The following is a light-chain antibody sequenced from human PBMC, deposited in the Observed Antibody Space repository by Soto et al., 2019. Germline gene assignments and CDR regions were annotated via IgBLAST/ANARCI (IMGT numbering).Light chain of an antibody. CDR3: AAWDDSLNGMT. V-gene: IGLV1-47*02. Sequence: QLVLTQPPSASGTPGQRVTISCSGSSSNIGTNSVYWYHQLPGTAPKLLMYTNNQRPSGVPDRFSGSKSGTSASLAISGLRSEDEADYYCAAWDDSLNGMTFGGGTKVTVL. J-gene: IGLJ2*01. CDR1: SSNIGTNS. CDR2: TNN.